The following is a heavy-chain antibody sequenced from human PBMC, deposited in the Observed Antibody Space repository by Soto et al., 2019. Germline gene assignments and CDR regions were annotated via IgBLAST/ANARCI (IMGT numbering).Heavy chain of an antibody. Sequence: PSQTLSLTCVISGDSVSSNSAAWNWIRQSPSRGLEWLGRTYYRSKWYNDYAVSVKSRITINPDTSKNQFSLQLNSVTPEDTAVYYCARADSSGYYYFDYYYGMDVWGQGTTVTVSS. CDR3: ARADSSGYYYFDYYYGMDV. J-gene: IGHJ6*02. CDR2: TYYRSKWYN. D-gene: IGHD3-22*01. CDR1: GDSVSSNSAA. V-gene: IGHV6-1*01.